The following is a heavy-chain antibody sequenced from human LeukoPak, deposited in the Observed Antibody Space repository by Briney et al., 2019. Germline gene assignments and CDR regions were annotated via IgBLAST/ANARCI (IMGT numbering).Heavy chain of an antibody. CDR2: ISGSGGST. CDR3: ATRQQLWQIYYYYGMDV. Sequence: GGSLRLSCAASGFTFSSYAMSWVRQAPGKELEWVSAISGSGGSTYYADSVKGRFTISRDNSKNTLYLQMNSLRAEDTAVYYCATRQQLWQIYYYYGMDVWGQGTTVTVSS. V-gene: IGHV3-23*01. J-gene: IGHJ6*02. CDR1: GFTFSSYA. D-gene: IGHD5-18*01.